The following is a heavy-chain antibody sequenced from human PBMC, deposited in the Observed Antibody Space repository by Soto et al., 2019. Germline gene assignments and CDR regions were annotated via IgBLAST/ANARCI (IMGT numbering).Heavy chain of an antibody. Sequence: PGGSLRLSCPASGFTFSSYAMHWVRQAPGKGLEYVSAISSNGGSTYYADSVKGRFTISRDNSKNTLYLQMSSLRAEDTAVYYCVKDRGETYYDFWSGYFGYYGMDVWGQGTTVTVSS. CDR2: ISSNGGST. CDR3: VKDRGETYYDFWSGYFGYYGMDV. V-gene: IGHV3-64D*08. CDR1: GFTFSSYA. D-gene: IGHD3-3*01. J-gene: IGHJ6*02.